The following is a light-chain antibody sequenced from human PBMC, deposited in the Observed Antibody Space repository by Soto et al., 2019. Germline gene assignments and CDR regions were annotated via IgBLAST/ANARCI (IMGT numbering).Light chain of an antibody. J-gene: IGKJ1*01. Sequence: LTQFPSSLSASVGDRVTITCRASQGVNSHLAWHQQKPGKAPKLLISEVSTLEIGVPSTFSGSGSGTEFSLTISSLGPEDFATYYCLQVANFPRTFGQGTKVDIK. CDR1: QGVNSH. CDR2: EVS. V-gene: IGKV1-9*01. CDR3: LQVANFPRT.